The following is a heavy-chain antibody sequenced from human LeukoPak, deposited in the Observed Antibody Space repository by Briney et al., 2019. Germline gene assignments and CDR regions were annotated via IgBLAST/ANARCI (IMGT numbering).Heavy chain of an antibody. CDR1: GMTFSSYG. CDR2: ISGSGGST. V-gene: IGHV3-23*01. CDR3: AKDSHGDFPYYFDY. J-gene: IGHJ4*02. D-gene: IGHD4-17*01. Sequence: GGSLRLSCAASGMTFSSYGMSWVRQAPGKGLEWVSGISGSGGSTYNADFVKGRFTISRDNSKNTLYLQVNSLRADDTAVYYCAKDSHGDFPYYFDYWGQGTLVTVSS.